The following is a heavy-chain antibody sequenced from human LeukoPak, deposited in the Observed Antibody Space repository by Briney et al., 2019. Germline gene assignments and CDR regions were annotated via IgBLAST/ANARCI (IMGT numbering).Heavy chain of an antibody. Sequence: GGSLRLSCAASGSTFSSSCMNWVRQAPGKGLEWVSSISSSNSDIYYAGSVKSRFTISRDNAKNSLYLQMNSLRAEDTAVYYCARSDTYSSSWPFDYWGQGTLVTVSS. J-gene: IGHJ4*02. D-gene: IGHD6-13*01. CDR2: ISSSNSDI. CDR1: GSTFSSSC. CDR3: ARSDTYSSSWPFDY. V-gene: IGHV3-21*01.